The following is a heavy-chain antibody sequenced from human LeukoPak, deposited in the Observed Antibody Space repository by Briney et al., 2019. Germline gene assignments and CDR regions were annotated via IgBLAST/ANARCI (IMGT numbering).Heavy chain of an antibody. CDR3: AKDLGRWLQFFHY. J-gene: IGHJ4*02. V-gene: IGHV3-30*18. CDR1: GFTFSSYG. Sequence: GGSLRLSCAASGFTFSSYGMHWVRQAPGKGLEWVAVISYDGSNKYYADSVKGRFTISRDNSKNTLYLQMNSLRAEDTAVYYCAKDLGRWLQFFHYWGQGTLVTVSS. D-gene: IGHD5-24*01. CDR2: ISYDGSNK.